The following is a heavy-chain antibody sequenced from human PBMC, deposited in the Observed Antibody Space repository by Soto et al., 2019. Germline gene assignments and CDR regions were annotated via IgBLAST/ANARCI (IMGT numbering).Heavy chain of an antibody. CDR2: ISAYNGNT. D-gene: IGHD6-25*01. CDR1: GYTFTSYG. J-gene: IGHJ6*02. Sequence: GASVKVSCKASGYTFTSYGISWVRQAPGQGLEWMGWISAYNGNTNYAQKLQGRVTMTTDTSTSTAYMELRSLRSDDTAVYYCARWAAANYYYYGMDVWGQGTTVTVSS. CDR3: ARWAAANYYYYGMDV. V-gene: IGHV1-18*01.